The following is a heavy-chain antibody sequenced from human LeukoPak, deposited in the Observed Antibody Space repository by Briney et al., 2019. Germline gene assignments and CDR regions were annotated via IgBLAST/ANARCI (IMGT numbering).Heavy chain of an antibody. Sequence: PSETLSLTCTVSGGAISTYYWSWIRQTPGMGLEWIGYIYYTGSTNYNPSLKSRVTISVDASKNQFSLKMSSMTAADTAAYYCARAQGYSSGWDFQHWGQGTLVTVSS. CDR1: GGAISTYY. CDR3: ARAQGYSSGWDFQH. D-gene: IGHD6-19*01. J-gene: IGHJ1*01. CDR2: IYYTGST. V-gene: IGHV4-59*01.